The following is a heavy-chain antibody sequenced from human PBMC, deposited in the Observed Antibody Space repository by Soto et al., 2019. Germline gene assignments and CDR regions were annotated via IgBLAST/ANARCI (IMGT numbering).Heavy chain of an antibody. CDR2: IYYSGST. Sequence: SETLSLTCTVSGGSVNSGDYYWSWIRQPPGKGLEWIGYIYYSGSTDYKPSLKSRVTISVDTSKNQFSLKLSSVTAADTAVYYCARDRAAAIGYYYYYGMDVWGQGTTVTVSS. J-gene: IGHJ6*02. D-gene: IGHD6-25*01. CDR3: ARDRAAAIGYYYYYGMDV. CDR1: GGSVNSGDYY. V-gene: IGHV4-61*08.